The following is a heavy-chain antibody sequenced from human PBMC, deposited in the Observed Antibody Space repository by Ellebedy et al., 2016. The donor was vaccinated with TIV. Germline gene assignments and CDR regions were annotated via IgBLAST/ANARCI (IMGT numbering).Heavy chain of an antibody. J-gene: IGHJ1*01. Sequence: SVKVSCKASGGIFRSYAISWVRQAPGQGLAWLGGIIAIFGTTNYAQKFQGRVTITADESTSTAYMELSSLRSDDTAVYYCARDSNYYVQYFQHWGQGTLVTVSS. V-gene: IGHV1-69*13. CDR1: GGIFRSYA. D-gene: IGHD3-10*02. CDR3: ARDSNYYVQYFQH. CDR2: IIAIFGTT.